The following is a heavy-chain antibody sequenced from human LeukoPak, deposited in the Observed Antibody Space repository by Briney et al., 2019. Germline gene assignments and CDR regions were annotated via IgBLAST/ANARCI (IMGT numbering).Heavy chain of an antibody. CDR2: IYYSGST. CDR3: ARGVTQYYYYYYGMDV. J-gene: IGHJ6*02. D-gene: IGHD4-23*01. CDR1: GGSISSSSYY. V-gene: IGHV4-39*01. Sequence: SETLSLTCTVSGGSISSSSYYWGWIRQPPGKGLEWIGSIYYSGSTYYNPSLKSRVTISVDTSKNQFSLKLSSVTAADTAVYHCARGVTQYYYYYYGMDVWGQGTTVTVSS.